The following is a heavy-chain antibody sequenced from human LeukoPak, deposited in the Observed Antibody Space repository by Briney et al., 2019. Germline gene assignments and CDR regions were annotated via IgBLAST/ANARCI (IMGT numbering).Heavy chain of an antibody. J-gene: IGHJ4*02. V-gene: IGHV3-30*02. CDR3: ANVDYGDSNPSYYFDY. CDR2: IRYDGSNK. CDR1: GFTFSSYS. D-gene: IGHD4-17*01. Sequence: GGSLRLSCAASGFTFSSYSMHWVRQAPGKGLEWVAFIRYDGSNKYYVDSVKGRFTISRDNSKNTLYLQMNSLRAEDTAVYYCANVDYGDSNPSYYFDYWGQGTLVTVSS.